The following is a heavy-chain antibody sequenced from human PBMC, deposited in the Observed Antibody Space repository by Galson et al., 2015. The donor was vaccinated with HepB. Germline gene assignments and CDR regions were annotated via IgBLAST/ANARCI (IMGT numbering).Heavy chain of an antibody. CDR3: AREKGIAARQGYDYVWGSPQSAFDI. Sequence: SVKVSCKASGGTFSSYAISWVRQAPGQGLEWMGGIIPIFGTANYAQKFQGRVTITADESTSTAYMELSSLRSEDTAVYYCAREKGIAARQGYDYVWGSPQSAFDIWGQGTMVTVSS. J-gene: IGHJ3*02. CDR2: IIPIFGTA. V-gene: IGHV1-69*13. CDR1: GGTFSSYA. D-gene: IGHD3-16*01.